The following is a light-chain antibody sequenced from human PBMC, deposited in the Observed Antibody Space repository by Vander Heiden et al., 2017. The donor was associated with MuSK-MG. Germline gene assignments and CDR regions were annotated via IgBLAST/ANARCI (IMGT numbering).Light chain of an antibody. CDR1: QSVTNSY. CDR3: QQDRSSIT. Sequence: EIVLTQSPGTLSLSPGERVTLSCRASQSVTNSYLAWYQQKPGQAPRLLIYGASSRATGIPDRFSGSGSGTDFTLTISRLEPEDFAVYYCQQDRSSITFGQGTRLDIK. CDR2: GAS. J-gene: IGKJ5*01. V-gene: IGKV3-20*01.